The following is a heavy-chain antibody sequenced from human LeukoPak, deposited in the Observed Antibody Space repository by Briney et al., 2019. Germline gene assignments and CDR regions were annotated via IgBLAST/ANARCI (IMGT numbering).Heavy chain of an antibody. D-gene: IGHD1-26*01. J-gene: IGHJ4*02. CDR2: ISYDGSNK. CDR1: GFTFSSYG. V-gene: IGHV3-30*18. CDR3: AKGWEGPDY. Sequence: GGSLRLSCAASGFTFSSYGMHWVRQAPGKGLEWVAVISYDGSNKYYADSVKGRFTISRDNSKNTLYLQMNSLRAEDTAVYYCAKGWEGPDYWGQGTLATASS.